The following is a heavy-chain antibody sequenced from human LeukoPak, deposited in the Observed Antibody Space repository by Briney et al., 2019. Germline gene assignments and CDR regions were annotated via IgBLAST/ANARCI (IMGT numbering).Heavy chain of an antibody. CDR3: ATAYCSSTNCYPIGTDY. D-gene: IGHD2-2*01. CDR2: VNPNSGGT. Sequence: GASVKVSCKASGYTFTDFYMHWVRQAPGQGLEWMGWVNPNSGGTNYAQNFQGRVTMTRDTSNSTAYMDLSRLRSDDTAIYYCATAYCSSTNCYPIGTDYWGQGTLVTVSS. J-gene: IGHJ4*02. CDR1: GYTFTDFY. V-gene: IGHV1-2*02.